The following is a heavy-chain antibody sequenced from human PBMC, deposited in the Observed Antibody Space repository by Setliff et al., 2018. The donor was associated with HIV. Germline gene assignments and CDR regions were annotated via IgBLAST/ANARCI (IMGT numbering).Heavy chain of an antibody. CDR1: GFTFGDYA. CDR3: ARGKWASGFDF. J-gene: IGHJ4*01. V-gene: IGHV3-48*01. D-gene: IGHD1-26*01. Sequence: PGESLRLSCTASGFTFGDYAMSWVRQAPGKGLEWVSYISMSSHTSVIYSDSVKGRFTISRDNARNSFYLQMNSLRVDDTAVYFCARGKWASGFDFWGHGTLVTAPQ. CDR2: ISMSSHTSV.